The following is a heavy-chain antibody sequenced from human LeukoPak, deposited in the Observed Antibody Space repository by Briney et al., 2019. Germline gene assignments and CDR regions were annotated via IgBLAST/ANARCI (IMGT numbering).Heavy chain of an antibody. CDR3: ARLRGYYFDY. CDR2: IYHSGST. V-gene: IGHV4-30-2*01. CDR1: GGSISSGGYS. J-gene: IGHJ4*02. Sequence: SETLSLTCAVSGGSISSGGYSWSWLREPPGKGLEWIGYIYHSGSTYYNPSLKSRVTISVDTFKNQFSLKLSSVTAADTAVYYCARLRGYYFDYWGQGTLVTVSS. D-gene: IGHD3-22*01.